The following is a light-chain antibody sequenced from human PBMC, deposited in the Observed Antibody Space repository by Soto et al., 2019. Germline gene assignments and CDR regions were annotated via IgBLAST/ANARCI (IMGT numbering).Light chain of an antibody. CDR3: QQRSNWPRSIT. CDR1: QSVSSH. Sequence: EIVLTQSPATLSLSPGERATLSCRASQSVSSHLAWYQQKPGQAPRLLIYDASNRATGIPARFRGGGSGTEFTLIISSLGPEDFAVYYCQQRSNWPRSITFGQGTRLEIK. V-gene: IGKV3-11*01. CDR2: DAS. J-gene: IGKJ5*01.